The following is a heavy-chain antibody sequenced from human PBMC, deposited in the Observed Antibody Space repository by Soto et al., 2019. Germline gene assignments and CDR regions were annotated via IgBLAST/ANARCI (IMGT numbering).Heavy chain of an antibody. V-gene: IGHV1-46*01. CDR1: GYTLTHHY. CDR2: INPSGGKT. D-gene: IGHD3-10*01. Sequence: AEVTRKESGYTLTHHYICWVRQGTGQGLEWMGTINPSGGKTDYAQKFKGRVTLTSDTPTSTVYMELRSLRSEDTAIYYCARDEYHYGSGSSYSTLDDWGQGTLVTVSS. J-gene: IGHJ4*02. CDR3: ARDEYHYGSGSSYSTLDD.